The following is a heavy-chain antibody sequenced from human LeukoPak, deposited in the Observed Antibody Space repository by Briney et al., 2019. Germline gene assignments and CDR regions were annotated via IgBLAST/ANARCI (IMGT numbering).Heavy chain of an antibody. D-gene: IGHD5-18*01. V-gene: IGHV4-59*01. CDR1: GGSISSYY. Sequence: SETLSLTCTVSGGSISSYYWSWVRQPPGKGLEWIGYVYYSGTTNYNPSLKSRVTISIDASKNQLSLRLDPMTAADTAVYYCARSQYSYGLSYWGQGTLVTVSS. CDR3: ARSQYSYGLSY. J-gene: IGHJ4*02. CDR2: VYYSGTT.